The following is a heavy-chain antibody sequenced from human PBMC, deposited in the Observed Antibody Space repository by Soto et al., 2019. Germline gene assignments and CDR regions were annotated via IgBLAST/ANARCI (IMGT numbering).Heavy chain of an antibody. J-gene: IGHJ3*02. Sequence: QVQLVQSGAEVKKPGSSVKVSCKASGGTFSSYAISWVRQAPGQGLEWMGGIIPIFGTANYAQKFQGRVTITADESTSTAYIELSSLRSEDTAVYYCARASDYYDSSGYHYDAFDIWGQGTMVTVSS. CDR1: GGTFSSYA. CDR3: ARASDYYDSSGYHYDAFDI. CDR2: IIPIFGTA. D-gene: IGHD3-22*01. V-gene: IGHV1-69*01.